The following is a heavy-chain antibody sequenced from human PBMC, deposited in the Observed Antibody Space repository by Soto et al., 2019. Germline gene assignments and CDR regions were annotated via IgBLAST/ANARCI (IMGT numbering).Heavy chain of an antibody. V-gene: IGHV3-74*01. CDR3: VRIRRGDGYTFGY. J-gene: IGHJ4*02. CDR2: INTDGSTT. D-gene: IGHD5-12*01. CDR1: GCTLSNYW. Sequence: EVQLVESGGVSVQPGGSLRLSCTASGCTLSNYWLNWVRQAPGKGLVWVSRINTDGSTTTYADSVKGRFTISRDNAKNTLYLQMNSLGDEDTAVYYCVRIRRGDGYTFGYWGQGTLVTVSS.